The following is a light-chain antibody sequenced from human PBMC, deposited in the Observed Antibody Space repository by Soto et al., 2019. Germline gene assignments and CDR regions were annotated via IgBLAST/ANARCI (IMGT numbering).Light chain of an antibody. CDR1: SSNIETNT. J-gene: IGLJ2*01. V-gene: IGLV1-44*01. CDR3: AAWDDSLNGVV. CDR2: STN. Sequence: QSVLTQAPSASGTPGQRVTISCSGSSSNIETNTVSWYQQVPGTAPKLLIYSTNLRPSGVPDRFSGSKSGTSATLAISGLQSEDEADYYCAAWDDSLNGVVFGGGTK.